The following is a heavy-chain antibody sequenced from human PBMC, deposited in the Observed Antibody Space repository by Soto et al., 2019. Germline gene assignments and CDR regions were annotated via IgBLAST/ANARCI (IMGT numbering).Heavy chain of an antibody. V-gene: IGHV3-23*01. CDR1: GFTFSSYA. CDR3: AKFFLAGRNYYYYGMDV. D-gene: IGHD6-6*01. J-gene: IGHJ6*02. Sequence: PGGSLRLSCAASGFTFSSYAMSWVRQVPGKGLEWVSAISGSGGSTYYADSVKGRFTISRDNSKNTLYLQMNSLRAEDTAVYYCAKFFLAGRNYYYYGMDVWGQGTTVTVSS. CDR2: ISGSGGST.